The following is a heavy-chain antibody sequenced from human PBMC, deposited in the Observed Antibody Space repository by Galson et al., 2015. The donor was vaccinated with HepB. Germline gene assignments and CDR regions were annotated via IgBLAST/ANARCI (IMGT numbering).Heavy chain of an antibody. J-gene: IGHJ4*02. CDR2: MKEDGSEI. D-gene: IGHD2-8*01. V-gene: IGHV3-7*03. CDR1: GFTFSTYW. CDR3: VRGVYHFDY. Sequence: LRLSCAASGFTFSTYWMTWVRQAPGKGLEWVAYMKEDGSEIYYVDSVKGRFTISRDNAKNSLYLQMNSLRVDDTAVYYCVRGVYHFDYWGQGTLVTVSS.